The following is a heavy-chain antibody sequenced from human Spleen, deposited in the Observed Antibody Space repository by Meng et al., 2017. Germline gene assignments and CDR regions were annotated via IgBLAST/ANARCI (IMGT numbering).Heavy chain of an antibody. CDR2: ISSSSSYI. D-gene: IGHD3-9*01. CDR3: TWDDKAVSDY. V-gene: IGHV3-21*04. J-gene: IGHJ4*02. CDR1: GFTFSSYS. Sequence: LSLTCAASGFTFSSYSMNWVRQAPGKGLEWVSSISSSSSYIYYADSVKGRFTISRDHAKNSLHLQMNSLRTEDTAVYYCTWDDKAVSDYWGQGTLVTVSS.